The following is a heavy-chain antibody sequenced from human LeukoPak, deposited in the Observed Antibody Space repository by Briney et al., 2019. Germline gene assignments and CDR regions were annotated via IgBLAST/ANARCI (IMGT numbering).Heavy chain of an antibody. D-gene: IGHD3-16*01. J-gene: IGHJ4*02. CDR2: IYPGDSDI. Sequence: GESLKISCKGSGYSFSSYWIGWVRQMPGKGPEWMVIIYPGDSDIKYSPSFEGQVTISADKSNSTAYLQWSTVKASDTAMYYCARRSSSGGYYFDYWGQGTLVTVSS. CDR3: ARRSSSGGYYFDY. CDR1: GYSFSSYW. V-gene: IGHV5-51*01.